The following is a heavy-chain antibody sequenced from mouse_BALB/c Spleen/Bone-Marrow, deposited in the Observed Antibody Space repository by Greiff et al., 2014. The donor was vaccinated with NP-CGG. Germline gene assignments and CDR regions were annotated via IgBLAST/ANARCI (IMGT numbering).Heavy chain of an antibody. J-gene: IGHJ2*01. CDR1: GFNIKDTY. CDR2: IDPANGNT. V-gene: IGHV14-3*02. D-gene: IGHD1-1*01. CDR3: ASYYYGHYFDY. Sequence: QLKESGAELVKPGASVKLSCTASGFNIKDTYMHWVKQRPEQGLEWIGRIDPANGNTKYDPKFQGKATITADTSSNTAYLQLXXXXSEDTAVYYCASYYYGHYFDYWGQGTTLTVSS.